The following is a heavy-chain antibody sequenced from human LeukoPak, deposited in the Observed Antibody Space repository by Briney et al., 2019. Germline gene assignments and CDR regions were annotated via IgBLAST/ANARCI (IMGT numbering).Heavy chain of an antibody. Sequence: GGSLRLSCAASGFTFSNAWMSWVRQAPGKGLGWVGRIKSKTDGGTTDYAAPVKGRFTISRDDSKNTLYLQMNSLKTEDTAVYYCTTTGDSSGYYYAWGQGTLVTVSS. J-gene: IGHJ5*02. D-gene: IGHD3-22*01. CDR2: IKSKTDGGTT. CDR1: GFTFSNAW. V-gene: IGHV3-15*01. CDR3: TTTGDSSGYYYA.